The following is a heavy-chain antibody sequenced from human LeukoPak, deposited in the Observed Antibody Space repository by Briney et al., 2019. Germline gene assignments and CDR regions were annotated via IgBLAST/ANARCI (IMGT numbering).Heavy chain of an antibody. D-gene: IGHD6-13*01. CDR1: GGSFSGYY. CDR2: INHSGST. CDR3: ASPGLGYSSSWTDAFDI. J-gene: IGHJ3*02. V-gene: IGHV4-34*01. Sequence: SETLSLTCAVYGGSFSGYYWSWIRQPPGKGLEWIGEINHSGSTNYNPPLKSRVTISVDTSKNQFSLKLSSVTAADTAVYYCASPGLGYSSSWTDAFDIWGQGTMVTVSS.